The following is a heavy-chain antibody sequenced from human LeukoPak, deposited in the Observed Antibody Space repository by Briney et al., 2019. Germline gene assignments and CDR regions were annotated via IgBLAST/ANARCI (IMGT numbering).Heavy chain of an antibody. V-gene: IGHV1-69*05. D-gene: IGHD1-26*01. CDR3: ARVFARSAEISGSYFYY. Sequence: SVKVSCKAAGGTFSGYAIKWVRQAPGQGPEWMGGIIPIFGRANYAQKLQGRVTMTTEASTRTAYMGVSRLRSGGTGVYYSARVFARSAEISGSYFYYWGQGNLVTVSS. CDR1: GGTFSGYA. CDR2: IIPIFGRA. J-gene: IGHJ4*02.